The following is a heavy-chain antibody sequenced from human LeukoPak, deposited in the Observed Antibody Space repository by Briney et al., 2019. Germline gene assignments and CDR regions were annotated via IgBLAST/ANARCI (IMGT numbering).Heavy chain of an antibody. CDR1: GFTFNNFG. D-gene: IGHD6-19*01. CDR3: ARGKVAVAATDDAFEI. CDR2: ISGSGGNT. Sequence: PGGTLRLSCAASGFTFNNFGMGWVRQAPGKGLEWVSLISGSGGNTYYADSVKGRFTISRDNAKNSLYLQMNSLRAEDTAVYYCARGKVAVAATDDAFEIWGQGTIVTVSS. J-gene: IGHJ3*02. V-gene: IGHV3-21*01.